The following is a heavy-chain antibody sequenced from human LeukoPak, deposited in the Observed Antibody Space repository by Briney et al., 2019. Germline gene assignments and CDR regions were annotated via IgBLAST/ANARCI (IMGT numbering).Heavy chain of an antibody. CDR2: IIPIFGTA. J-gene: IGHJ4*02. Sequence: SVKVSCKASGGTFSSYAISWVRQAPGQGLEWMGGIIPIFGTANYAQKFQGRVTVTADESTSTAYMELSSLRSEDTAVYYCARDCSGGSCYLGYWGQGTLVTVSS. D-gene: IGHD2-15*01. V-gene: IGHV1-69*13. CDR3: ARDCSGGSCYLGY. CDR1: GGTFSSYA.